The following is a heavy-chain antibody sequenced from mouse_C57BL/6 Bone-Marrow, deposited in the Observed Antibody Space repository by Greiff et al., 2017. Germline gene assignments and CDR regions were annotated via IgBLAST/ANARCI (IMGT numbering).Heavy chain of an antibody. CDR1: GFTFSDYY. J-gene: IGHJ1*03. D-gene: IGHD1-1*01. CDR3: ARGRGKKTVVRNWYFDV. Sequence: EVMLVESEGGLVQPGSSMKLSCTASGFTFSDYYMAWVRQVPEKGLEWVANINYDGSSTYYLDSLKSRFIISRDNAKNILYLQMSSLKYEDTATYYGARGRGKKTVVRNWYFDVWGTGTTVTVSS. CDR2: INYDGSST. V-gene: IGHV5-16*01.